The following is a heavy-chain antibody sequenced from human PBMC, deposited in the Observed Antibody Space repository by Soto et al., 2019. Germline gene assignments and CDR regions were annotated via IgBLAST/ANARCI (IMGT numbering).Heavy chain of an antibody. J-gene: IGHJ4*02. CDR1: GYSFTSYW. Sequence: GESLKISCKGSGYSFTSYWIGWVRQMPGKGLEWMGIIYPGDSDTRYSPSFQGQVTISADKSISTAYLQWSSLKASDTAMYYCARRRGLYYYDSSGSLFDYWGQGTLVTVSS. CDR3: ARRRGLYYYDSSGSLFDY. V-gene: IGHV5-51*01. CDR2: IYPGDSDT. D-gene: IGHD3-22*01.